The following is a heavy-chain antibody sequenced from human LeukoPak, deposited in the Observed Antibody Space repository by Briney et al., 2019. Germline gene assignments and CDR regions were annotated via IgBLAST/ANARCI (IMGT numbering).Heavy chain of an antibody. CDR3: ATDMSIAVAGRFDY. V-gene: IGHV1-24*01. CDR2: FDPEDGET. CDR1: GYTLTELS. J-gene: IGHJ4*02. Sequence: ASVKVSCKVSGYTLTELSMHWVRQAPGKGLEWMGGFDPEDGETIYAQKFQGRVTMTEDTSTDTAYMELSSLGSEDTAVYYCATDMSIAVAGRFDYWGQGTLVTVSS. D-gene: IGHD6-19*01.